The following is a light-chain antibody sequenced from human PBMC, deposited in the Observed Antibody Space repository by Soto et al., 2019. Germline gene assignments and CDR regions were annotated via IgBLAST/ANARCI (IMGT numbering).Light chain of an antibody. CDR1: SSVVGGYNF. V-gene: IGLV2-14*01. J-gene: IGLJ1*01. CDR2: DVT. Sequence: QSVLAQPASVFGSPGQSITISCTGTSSVVGGYNFVSWYQQYPGKAPKLMIHDVTSRPSGVSNRFSGSKSGTTASLTISGLQAEDEADYYCCSYASSTSYVFGTGTKVTVL. CDR3: CSYASSTSYV.